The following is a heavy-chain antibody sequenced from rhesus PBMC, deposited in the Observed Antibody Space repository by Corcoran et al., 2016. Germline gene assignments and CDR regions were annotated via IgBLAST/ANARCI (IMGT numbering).Heavy chain of an antibody. CDR1: GGSMSDRSF. CDR3: ASPFERGRFEV. CDR2: IYANRVTT. V-gene: IGHV4S9*01. D-gene: IGHD3-34*01. Sequence: QVRLQESGPGLVKSSETLSLTCAVSGGSMSDRSFWNWIRQPPGKGLEWIGNIYANRVTTYHPSLQMRVTISTDTSTNQVFLKITSVTAAGTAVYYCASPFERGRFEVWGAGVLVTVSS. J-gene: IGHJ5-1*01.